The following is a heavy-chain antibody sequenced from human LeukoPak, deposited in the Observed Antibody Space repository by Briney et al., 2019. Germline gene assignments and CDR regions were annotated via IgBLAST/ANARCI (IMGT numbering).Heavy chain of an antibody. D-gene: IGHD2-2*01. J-gene: IGHJ4*02. CDR2: INPNSGGT. V-gene: IGHV1-2*02. Sequence: GASVKVSCKASGYTFTGYSMHWVRQAPGQGLEWMGWINPNSGGTNYAQKFQGRVTMTRDTSISTAYMELSRLRSDDTAVYYCAARLPIVVVPAAAYDYWGQGTLVTVSS. CDR1: GYTFTGYS. CDR3: AARLPIVVVPAAAYDY.